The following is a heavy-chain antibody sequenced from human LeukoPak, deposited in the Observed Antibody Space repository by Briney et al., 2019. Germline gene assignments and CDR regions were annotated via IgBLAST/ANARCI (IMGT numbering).Heavy chain of an antibody. V-gene: IGHV1-69*13. D-gene: IGHD3-22*01. J-gene: IGHJ4*02. CDR2: IIPIFGTA. CDR3: AREMDYDSSGPFDY. CDR1: GGTFSSYA. Sequence: SVKVSCKASGGTFSSYAISWVRQAPGQGLEWMGGIIPIFGTANYAQKFQGRVTITADESTSTAYMELSSLRSKDTAVYYCAREMDYDSSGPFDYWGQGTLVTVSS.